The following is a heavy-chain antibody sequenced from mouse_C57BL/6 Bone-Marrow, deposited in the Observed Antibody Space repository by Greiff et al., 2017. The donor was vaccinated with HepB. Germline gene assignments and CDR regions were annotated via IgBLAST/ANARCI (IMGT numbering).Heavy chain of an antibody. Sequence: VQLQQSGAELVRPGASVKLSCTASGFNIKDYYMHWVKQRPEQGLEWIGRIDPEDGDTEYAPKFQGKATMTADTSSNTAYLQLSSLTSEDTAVYYCTTVITTVPSFAYWGQGTLVTVSA. J-gene: IGHJ3*01. CDR1: GFNIKDYY. CDR3: TTVITTVPSFAY. CDR2: IDPEDGDT. D-gene: IGHD1-1*01. V-gene: IGHV14-1*01.